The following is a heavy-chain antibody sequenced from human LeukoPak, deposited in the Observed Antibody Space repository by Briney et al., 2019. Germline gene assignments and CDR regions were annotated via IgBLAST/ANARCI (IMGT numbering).Heavy chain of an antibody. D-gene: IGHD3-10*01. V-gene: IGHV1-69*13. J-gene: IGHJ6*02. CDR1: GGTFSSYA. Sequence: GASVKVSCKASGGTFSSYAISWVRQAPGQGLEWMGGIIPIFGTANYAQKFQGRVTITADESTSTAYMELSSLRSEDTAVYYCARRGSGPYGMDVWGQGTTATVSS. CDR3: ARRGSGPYGMDV. CDR2: IIPIFGTA.